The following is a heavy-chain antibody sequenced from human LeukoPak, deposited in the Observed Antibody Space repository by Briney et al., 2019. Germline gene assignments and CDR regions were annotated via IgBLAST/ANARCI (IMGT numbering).Heavy chain of an antibody. CDR2: IYYSGST. J-gene: IGHJ4*02. CDR1: GGSISSSSYY. Sequence: SETLSLTCTVSGGSISSSSYYWGWIRQPPGKGLEWIGSIYYSGSTYYNPSLKSRVTISVDTSKNQFSLKLSSVTAADTAVYYCAGSTYYDFWSGYSHFDYWGQGTLVTVSS. D-gene: IGHD3-3*01. V-gene: IGHV4-39*01. CDR3: AGSTYYDFWSGYSHFDY.